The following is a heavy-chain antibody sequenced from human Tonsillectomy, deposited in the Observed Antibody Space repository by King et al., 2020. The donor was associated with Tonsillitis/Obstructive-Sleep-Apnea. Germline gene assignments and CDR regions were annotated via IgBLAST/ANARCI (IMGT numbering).Heavy chain of an antibody. V-gene: IGHV5-51*01. CDR3: ARPSYCSSTSCYFDAFDI. D-gene: IGHD2-2*01. CDR1: GYSFTSYW. J-gene: IGHJ3*02. Sequence: QLVQSGAEVKKPGESLKISCKGSGYSFTSYWIGWVRQMPGKGLEWMGIIYPGDSDTRYSPSFQGQVTISADKSISTAYLQWSSLKASDTAMYYCARPSYCSSTSCYFDAFDIWGQGTMVTVSS. CDR2: IYPGDSDT.